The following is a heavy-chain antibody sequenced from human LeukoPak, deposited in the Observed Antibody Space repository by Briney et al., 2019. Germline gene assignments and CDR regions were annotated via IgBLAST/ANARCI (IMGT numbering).Heavy chain of an antibody. CDR2: ISAHNGNT. CDR3: ARDLPIAVAGNDAFDI. V-gene: IGHV1-18*01. D-gene: IGHD6-19*01. J-gene: IGHJ3*02. CDR1: GYTFTSYG. Sequence: ASVKVSCKASGYTFTSYGISWVRQAPGQGLEWMGWISAHNGNTNYAQKLQGRVTMTTDTSTSTAYMELRSLRSDDTAVYYCARDLPIAVAGNDAFDIWGQGTMVTVSS.